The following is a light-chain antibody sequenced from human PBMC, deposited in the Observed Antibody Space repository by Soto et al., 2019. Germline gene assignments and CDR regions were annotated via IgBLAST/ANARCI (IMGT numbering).Light chain of an antibody. CDR2: GAS. CDR3: QQYHNWPPLT. V-gene: IGKV3-15*01. Sequence: VLTQSPATLSVSPGERATLSCRARRSVRSKLACYQQKPGQAPRPLIYGASTRATGIPATFSGSGSGTEFTLTISSMQSEDLAVSYCQQYHNWPPLTFGGGTKVDI. J-gene: IGKJ4*01. CDR1: RSVRSK.